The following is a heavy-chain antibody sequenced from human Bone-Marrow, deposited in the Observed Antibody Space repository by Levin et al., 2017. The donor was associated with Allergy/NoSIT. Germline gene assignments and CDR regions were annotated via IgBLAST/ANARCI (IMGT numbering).Heavy chain of an antibody. D-gene: IGHD3-22*01. J-gene: IGHJ4*02. CDR1: GFNFNIFW. V-gene: IGHV3-7*01. CDR2: INEDGNEK. CDR3: VREYYYNRTGYRAFRY. Sequence: GESLKISCAASGFNFNIFWMTWVRQAPGKGLEWVANINEDGNEKYYVDSLKGRFTISRDNAKNSLYLQMNSLRAEDTAVYYCVREYYYNRTGYRAFRYWGQGTLVTVSS.